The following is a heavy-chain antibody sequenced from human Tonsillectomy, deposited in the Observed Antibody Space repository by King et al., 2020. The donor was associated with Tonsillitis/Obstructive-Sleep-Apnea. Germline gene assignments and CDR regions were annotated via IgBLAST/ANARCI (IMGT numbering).Heavy chain of an antibody. V-gene: IGHV3-48*02. Sequence: VQLVESGGGLVQPGGFLRLSFAASGLTFRGDNMSWVGQAPGEGLEGGSYISISGCNTYYADSVKCRFTISRDNAKTSLYLQMNSLRDEDTAVYYCAAAFDVWGPGTMVTVSS. CDR2: ISISGCNT. J-gene: IGHJ3*01. CDR1: GLTFRGDN. CDR3: AAAFDV.